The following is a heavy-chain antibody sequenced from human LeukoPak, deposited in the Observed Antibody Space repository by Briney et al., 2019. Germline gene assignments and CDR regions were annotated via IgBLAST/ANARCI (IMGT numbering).Heavy chain of an antibody. CDR2: ISSSSSYI. Sequence: GGSLRLSCAASGFTFSSYWMSWVRQAPGKGLEWVSSISSSSSYIYYADSVKGRFTISRDNAKNSLYLQMNSLRAEDTAVYYCVREIGIAVAVPYYFDYWGQGTLVTVSS. J-gene: IGHJ4*02. CDR1: GFTFSSYW. D-gene: IGHD6-19*01. V-gene: IGHV3-21*01. CDR3: VREIGIAVAVPYYFDY.